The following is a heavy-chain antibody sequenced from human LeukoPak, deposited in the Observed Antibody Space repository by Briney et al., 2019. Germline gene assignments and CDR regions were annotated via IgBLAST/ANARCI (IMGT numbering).Heavy chain of an antibody. V-gene: IGHV3-23*01. J-gene: IGHJ4*02. Sequence: GGSLRLSCAASGFRFSDFTMTWVRQAPGKGPEWVSAIGGRGGSTYYADSVKGRFTISRDNSKNTLYLQMNSLRAEDTAVYYCAKEGTTVVTPIDYWGQGTLVTVSS. CDR1: GFRFSDFT. CDR2: IGGRGGST. D-gene: IGHD4-23*01. CDR3: AKEGTTVVTPIDY.